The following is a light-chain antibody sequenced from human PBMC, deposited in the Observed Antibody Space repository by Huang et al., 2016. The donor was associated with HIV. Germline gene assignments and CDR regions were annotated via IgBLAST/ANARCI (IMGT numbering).Light chain of an antibody. Sequence: DIVLTQSPGTLSLSPGARAALSCRASQNITNNYLAWYQQRSVPAPRLLIYGASNRAMGIPDRFSGSGSGTDFTLIINRLEPQDSAVYYCQQYLSSPLTFGGGTNVEIK. CDR3: QQYLSSPLT. CDR1: QNITNNY. V-gene: IGKV3-20*01. J-gene: IGKJ4*01. CDR2: GAS.